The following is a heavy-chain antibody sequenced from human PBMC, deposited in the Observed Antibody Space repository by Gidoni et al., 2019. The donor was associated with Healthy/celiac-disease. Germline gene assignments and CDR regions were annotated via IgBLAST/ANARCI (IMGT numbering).Heavy chain of an antibody. CDR2: IYPGDSDT. D-gene: IGHD1-1*01. V-gene: IGHV5-51*01. CDR1: GYSFPSSW. J-gene: IGHJ3*02. Sequence: EVQLVQSGAEVQKPGESLKISWTGSGYSFPSSWIGWVRQMPGKGLEWMGIIYPGDSDTRYSPSFQGQVTISADKSISTAYLQGSSLKASDTAMYYCASRNPVQLERAWDAFDIWGQGTMVTVSS. CDR3: ASRNPVQLERAWDAFDI.